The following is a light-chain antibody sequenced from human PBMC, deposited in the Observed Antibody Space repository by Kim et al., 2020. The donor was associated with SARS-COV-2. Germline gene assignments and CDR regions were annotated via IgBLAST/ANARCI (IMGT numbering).Light chain of an antibody. V-gene: IGLV2-14*03. Sequence: QSITISGTGTSSDVVRYNYVSWYQHHPGKAPKLMIYDVSERPSGVSDRFSGSKSGNTASLTISGLQAEDEADYYCSSYASSRSYVFGTGTKVTVL. J-gene: IGLJ1*01. CDR2: DVS. CDR1: SSDVVRYNY. CDR3: SSYASSRSYV.